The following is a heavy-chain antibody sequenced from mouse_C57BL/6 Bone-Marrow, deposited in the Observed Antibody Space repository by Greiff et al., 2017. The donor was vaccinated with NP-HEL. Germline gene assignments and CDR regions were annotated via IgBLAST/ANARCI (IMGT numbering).Heavy chain of an antibody. CDR3: VRHYSNYILAMDY. J-gene: IGHJ4*01. CDR2: IRSKSNNYAT. CDR1: GFSFNTYA. Sequence: EVQLVESGGGLVQPKGSLKLSCAASGFSFNTYAMNWVRQAPGKGLEWVARIRSKSNNYATYYADSVKDRFTISRDDSESMLYLQMNNLKTEDTAMYYCVRHYSNYILAMDYWGQGTSVTVSS. V-gene: IGHV10-1*01. D-gene: IGHD2-5*01.